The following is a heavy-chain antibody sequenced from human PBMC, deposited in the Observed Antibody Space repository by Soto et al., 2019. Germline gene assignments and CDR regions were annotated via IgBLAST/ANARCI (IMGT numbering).Heavy chain of an antibody. Sequence: QVQLQESGSGLVKPSETLSLTCAVSGGSISSDYYSWSWIRQPPGKDLEWIGYIYHGGSTYYNPSLRSRVTLSVDTSKNHYSLRLTFVPAADTAVYSCARLNRLRNDAFDIWGQGTLVAVSS. CDR2: IYHGGST. J-gene: IGHJ3*02. V-gene: IGHV4-30-2*01. CDR1: GGSISSDYYS. D-gene: IGHD3-16*01. CDR3: ARLNRLRNDAFDI.